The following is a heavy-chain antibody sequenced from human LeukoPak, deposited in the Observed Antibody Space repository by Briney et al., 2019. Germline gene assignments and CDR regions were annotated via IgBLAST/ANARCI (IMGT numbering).Heavy chain of an antibody. CDR3: ARGQYSSWYYYYYYMDV. V-gene: IGHV3-7*01. Sequence: GGSLRLSCAASGFTFSSYWMGWVRQAPGKGLEWVANIKQDGSEKYYVDSVKGRFTISRDNAKNSLYLQMNSLRAEDTAVYYCARGQYSSWYYYYYYMDVWGKGTTVTVSS. D-gene: IGHD6-13*01. CDR2: IKQDGSEK. J-gene: IGHJ6*03. CDR1: GFTFSSYW.